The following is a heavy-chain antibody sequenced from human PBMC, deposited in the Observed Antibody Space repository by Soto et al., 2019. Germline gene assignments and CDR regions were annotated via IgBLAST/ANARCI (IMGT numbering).Heavy chain of an antibody. D-gene: IGHD3-9*01. V-gene: IGHV1-18*01. CDR1: GNTFTNFG. Sequence: ASVXGCLRSSGNTFTNFGCSWFRRAPGQGLDCMGWISAYTDDPNYAQKFQGRVTMTIDKSTSTAYVDLRSLTSDDTAVYYCATVLTRAEDWLETWGPGTLVKVYS. CDR2: ISAYTDDP. J-gene: IGHJ4*02. CDR3: ATVLTRAEDWLET.